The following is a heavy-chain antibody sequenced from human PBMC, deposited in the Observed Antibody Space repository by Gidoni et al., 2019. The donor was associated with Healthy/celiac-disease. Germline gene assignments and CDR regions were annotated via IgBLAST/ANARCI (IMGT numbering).Heavy chain of an antibody. CDR3: AKDPREGPDP. J-gene: IGHJ5*02. CDR1: GFPFRSYG. V-gene: IGHV3-30*02. Sequence: QVQLVESGGGVVQPGGSLRLACAASGFPFRSYGMHWVRQAPGKGLEWVAFIRYDGSNKYYADSVKGRFTISRDNSKNTLYLQMNSLRADDTAVYYCAKDPREGPDPWGQGTLVTVSS. CDR2: IRYDGSNK. D-gene: IGHD1-26*01.